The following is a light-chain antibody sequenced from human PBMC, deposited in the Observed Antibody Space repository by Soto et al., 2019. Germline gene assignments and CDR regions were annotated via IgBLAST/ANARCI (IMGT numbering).Light chain of an antibody. CDR2: EVI. Sequence: QSVLTQPASVSGSPGQSITISCTGTSSDVGGYNYVSWYQHPPGKAPKLMIYEVINRPSGVFNRFSGSKSGNTASLTISGLQAEDEADYYCSSYTSSDIWVFGGGTKLTVL. CDR3: SSYTSSDIWV. J-gene: IGLJ3*02. V-gene: IGLV2-14*01. CDR1: SSDVGGYNY.